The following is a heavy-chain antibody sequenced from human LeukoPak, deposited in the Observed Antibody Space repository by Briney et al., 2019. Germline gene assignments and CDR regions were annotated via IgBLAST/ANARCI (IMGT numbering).Heavy chain of an antibody. J-gene: IGHJ4*02. D-gene: IGHD3-3*01. Sequence: KSSETLSLTCTVSGGSISSYYWSWIRQPAGKGLEWIGRIYTSGSTNYNPSLKSRVTISVDTSKNQFSLKLSSVTAADTAVYYCARKTYYDFWSGPLFDYWGQGTLVTVSS. CDR3: ARKTYYDFWSGPLFDY. V-gene: IGHV4-4*07. CDR2: IYTSGST. CDR1: GGSISSYY.